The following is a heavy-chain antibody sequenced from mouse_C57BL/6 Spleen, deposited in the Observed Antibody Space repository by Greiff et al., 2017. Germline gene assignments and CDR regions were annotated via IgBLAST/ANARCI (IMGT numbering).Heavy chain of an antibody. CDR3: ARHYGSSFYYAMDY. Sequence: VKLLESGPGLVAPSQSLSITCTVSGFSLTSYAISWVRQPPGKGLEWLGVIWTGGGTTYNSALKSSLSISKDNSKSQVFLKMNSLHTDDTARYYCARHYGSSFYYAMDYWGQGTSVTVSS. CDR1: GFSLTSYA. D-gene: IGHD1-1*01. V-gene: IGHV2-9-1*01. CDR2: IWTGGGT. J-gene: IGHJ4*01.